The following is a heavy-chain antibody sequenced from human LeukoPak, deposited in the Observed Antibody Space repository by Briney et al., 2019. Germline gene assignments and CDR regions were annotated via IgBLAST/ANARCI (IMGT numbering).Heavy chain of an antibody. CDR3: AKEGHYGSGILHWFDP. Sequence: GGSLRLSCAASGFTFSSYAMSWVRQAPGKGLEWVSAISGSGGSTCYADSVKGRFTISRDNSKNTLYLQMNSLRAEDTAVYYCAKEGHYGSGILHWFDPWGQGALVTVSS. J-gene: IGHJ5*02. CDR2: ISGSGGST. CDR1: GFTFSSYA. D-gene: IGHD3-10*01. V-gene: IGHV3-23*01.